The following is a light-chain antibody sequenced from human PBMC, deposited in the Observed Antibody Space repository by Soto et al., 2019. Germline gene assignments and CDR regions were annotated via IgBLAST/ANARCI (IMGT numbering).Light chain of an antibody. CDR2: AAY. V-gene: IGKV1-39*01. CDR1: QSISTS. Sequence: DIQMTQSPSSLSASVGDRLIVTCRASQSISTSLNWYQQKSGRAPKLLIYAAYRLESGVPSRFSGSGSGTDFTLTISRLQLEDFATYYCQQSDTSPWTFGQGTKVEVK. CDR3: QQSDTSPWT. J-gene: IGKJ1*01.